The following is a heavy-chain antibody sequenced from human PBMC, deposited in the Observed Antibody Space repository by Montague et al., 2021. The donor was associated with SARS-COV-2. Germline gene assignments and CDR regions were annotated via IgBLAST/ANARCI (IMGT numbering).Heavy chain of an antibody. CDR3: ARNKFPAACDF. CDR2: TTSTGSTI. V-gene: IGHV3-48*03. D-gene: IGHD2-2*01. Sequence: SLRLSCAASGFTFSSYEMNWVRQAPGKGLEWVSYTTSTGSTIYYADSVQGRFTISRDNAKKLLSLQMNSLRAEDTAVYYCARNKFPAACDFWGQGTLVTVSS. J-gene: IGHJ4*02. CDR1: GFTFSSYE.